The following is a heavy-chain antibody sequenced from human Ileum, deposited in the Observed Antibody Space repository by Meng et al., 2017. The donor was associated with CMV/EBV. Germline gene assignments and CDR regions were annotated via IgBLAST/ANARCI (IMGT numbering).Heavy chain of an antibody. Sequence: STYWMSWVRQAPGKGLEWVANINEDGSAKNSVDSVKGRLTISRDNAKNSLYPQMNHLRAEDTAVYYCARDAGAGRSDYWGQGTLVTVSS. D-gene: IGHD3-10*01. CDR1: STYW. J-gene: IGHJ4*02. CDR3: ARDAGAGRSDY. CDR2: INEDGSAK. V-gene: IGHV3-7*01.